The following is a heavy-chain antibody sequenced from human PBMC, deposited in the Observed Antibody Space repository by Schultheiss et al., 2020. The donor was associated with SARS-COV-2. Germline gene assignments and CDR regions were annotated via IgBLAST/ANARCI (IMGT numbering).Heavy chain of an antibody. V-gene: IGHV3-7*01. Sequence: GESLKISCAASGFTFSSYSMRWVRQAPGKGLEWVANIKQDGSEKYYVDSVKGRFTISRGNAKNSLYLQMNSLRAEDTAVYYCARDLEMATIKEVDYFDYWGQGTLVTVSS. CDR1: GFTFSSYS. J-gene: IGHJ4*02. CDR3: ARDLEMATIKEVDYFDY. CDR2: IKQDGSEK. D-gene: IGHD5-24*01.